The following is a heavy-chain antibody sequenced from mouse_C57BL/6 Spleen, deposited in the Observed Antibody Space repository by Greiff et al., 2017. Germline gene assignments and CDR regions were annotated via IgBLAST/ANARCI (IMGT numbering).Heavy chain of an antibody. V-gene: IGHV1-82*01. Sequence: VKLMESGPELVKPGASVKISCKASGYAFSSSWMNWVKQRPGKGLEWIGRIYPGDGDTNYNGKFKGKATLTADKSSSTAYMQLSSLTSEDSAVYFCARGGSSSYYAMDYWGQGTSVTVSS. CDR2: IYPGDGDT. D-gene: IGHD1-1*01. J-gene: IGHJ4*01. CDR1: GYAFSSSW. CDR3: ARGGSSSYYAMDY.